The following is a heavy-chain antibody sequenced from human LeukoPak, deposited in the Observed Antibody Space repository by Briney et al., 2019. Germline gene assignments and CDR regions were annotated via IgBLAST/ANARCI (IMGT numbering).Heavy chain of an antibody. D-gene: IGHD2-21*02. CDR1: GYTFTTYY. Sequence: ASVKVSCKASGYTFTTYYIHWVRQAPGQGLEWMGIINPTGGGTSYAQKFQGRVTITADESTSTAYMELSSLRSEDTAVYYCARVAYCGGDCYSWFDPWGQGTLVTVSS. CDR2: INPTGGGT. V-gene: IGHV1-46*01. CDR3: ARVAYCGGDCYSWFDP. J-gene: IGHJ5*02.